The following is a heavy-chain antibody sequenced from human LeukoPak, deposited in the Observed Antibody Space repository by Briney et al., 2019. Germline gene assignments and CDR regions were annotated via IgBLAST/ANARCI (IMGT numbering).Heavy chain of an antibody. J-gene: IGHJ4*02. CDR1: GFTFSSYG. CDR3: EKVLGYCNSGTCYREDYYFDY. CDR2: IWYDGSNK. V-gene: IGHV3-33*06. D-gene: IGHD2-15*01. Sequence: PGRSLRLSCAASGFTFSSYGIHWGRQAPGKGLEWGAVIWYDGSNKYYADSVNGRFIISRDNSTNTLYLQINSLRAEDTAVYSCEKVLGYCNSGTCYREDYYFDYWGQRTLVTVSS.